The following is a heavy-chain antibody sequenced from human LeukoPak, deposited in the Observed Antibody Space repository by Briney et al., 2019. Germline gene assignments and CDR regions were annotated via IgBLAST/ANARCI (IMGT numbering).Heavy chain of an antibody. V-gene: IGHV3-30-3*01. CDR2: ISYDGSNK. D-gene: IGHD6-19*01. CDR1: GFTFSSYA. Sequence: GGSLRLSCAASGFTFSSYAMHWVRQAPGKGLEWVAVISYDGSNKYYADSVKGRFTISRDNAKNSLYLQMNSLRAEDTAVYYCARDAYSSGWYSPRFQHWGQGTLVTVSS. CDR3: ARDAYSSGWYSPRFQH. J-gene: IGHJ1*01.